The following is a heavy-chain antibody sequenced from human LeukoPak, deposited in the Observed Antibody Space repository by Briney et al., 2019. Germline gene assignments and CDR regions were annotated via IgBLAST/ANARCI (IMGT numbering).Heavy chain of an antibody. D-gene: IGHD3-10*01. CDR3: ARGGLWFGELLYPGYFDY. V-gene: IGHV1-2*02. CDR1: GSTFTDYY. Sequence: ASVKVSCKASGSTFTDYYLHWLRQAPGQGLEWMGWMHPNSGGTNYAQKFQGRVTMTRDTSISTAYMELSRLRSDDTAVYYCARGGLWFGELLYPGYFDYWGQGTLVTVSS. CDR2: MHPNSGGT. J-gene: IGHJ4*02.